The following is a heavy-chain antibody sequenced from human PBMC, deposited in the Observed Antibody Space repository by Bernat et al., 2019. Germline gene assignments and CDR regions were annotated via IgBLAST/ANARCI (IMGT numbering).Heavy chain of an antibody. CDR1: GFTFSTYG. CDR3: ARALAPGYSSGWYPQYFQH. V-gene: IGHV3-33*01. J-gene: IGHJ1*01. D-gene: IGHD6-19*01. Sequence: QVQLVESGGGVVQPGRSLRLSCAASGFTFSTYGMHWVRQAPGKGLEWVAVIWYDGSNKYYADSVKGRFTISRDNYKNTLYLQMNSLRAEDTAVYYCARALAPGYSSGWYPQYFQHWGQGTLVTVSS. CDR2: IWYDGSNK.